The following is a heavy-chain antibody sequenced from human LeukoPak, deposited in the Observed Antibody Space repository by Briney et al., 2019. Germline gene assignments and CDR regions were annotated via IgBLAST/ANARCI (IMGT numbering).Heavy chain of an antibody. Sequence: SETLSLTCTVSGGSISSYYWSWIRQPPGKGLEWIGYIYYSGSTNYNPSLKSRVTISVDTSKNQFSLKLSSVTAADTAVYYCARQCRWLQSAGGYFDYWGQGTLVTVSS. V-gene: IGHV4-59*08. J-gene: IGHJ4*02. D-gene: IGHD5-24*01. CDR3: ARQCRWLQSAGGYFDY. CDR1: GGSISSYY. CDR2: IYYSGST.